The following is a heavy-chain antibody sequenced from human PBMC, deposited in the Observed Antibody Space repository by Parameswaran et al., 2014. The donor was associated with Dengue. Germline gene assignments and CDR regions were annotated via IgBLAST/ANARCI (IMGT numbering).Heavy chain of an antibody. Sequence: VRQAPGKGLEWVAVIWYDGSNKYYADSVKGRFTISRDNSKNTLYLQMNSLRAEDTAVYYCARSDYYDSSSGRPFDIWGQGTMVTVSS. J-gene: IGHJ3*02. V-gene: IGHV3-33*01. D-gene: IGHD3-22*01. CDR3: ARSDYYDSSSGRPFDI. CDR2: IWYDGSNK.